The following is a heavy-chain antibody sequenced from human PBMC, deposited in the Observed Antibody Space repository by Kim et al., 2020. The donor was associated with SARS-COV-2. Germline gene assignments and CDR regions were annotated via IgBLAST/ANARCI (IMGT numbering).Heavy chain of an antibody. CDR2: INHSGST. J-gene: IGHJ6*02. CDR3: ARGPSHRYCSSTSCRPGYYYYGMDV. Sequence: SETLSLTCAVYGGSFSGYYWSWIRQPPGKGLEWIGEINHSGSTNYNPSLKSRVTISVDTSKNQFSLKLSSVTAADTAVYYCARGPSHRYCSSTSCRPGYYYYGMDVWGQGTTVTVSS. V-gene: IGHV4-34*01. D-gene: IGHD2-2*01. CDR1: GGSFSGYY.